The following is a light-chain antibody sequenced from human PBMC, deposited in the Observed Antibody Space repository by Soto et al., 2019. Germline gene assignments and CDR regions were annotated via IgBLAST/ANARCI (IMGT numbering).Light chain of an antibody. J-gene: IGKJ1*01. CDR3: QQYDDVPSWT. V-gene: IGKV1-33*01. CDR1: HDIDNY. CDR2: DAS. Sequence: IQVTQTPSSLAASIGDRVTITCQASHDIDNYLNWYQQKPGKAPRLLIYDASNLEAGVPSRFSGSRSGTVFTLTISSLQPEDFATYYCQQYDDVPSWTFGQGTKV.